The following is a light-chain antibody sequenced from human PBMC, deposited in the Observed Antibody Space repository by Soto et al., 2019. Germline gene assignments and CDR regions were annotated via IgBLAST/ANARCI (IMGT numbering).Light chain of an antibody. Sequence: ETMLTQSPATLSASPGERVTLSCRATQSVTYNLAWYQQKPGQAPRLLIYGASTRATGIPARFSGRGSGTEFTLTITSLQSEDFEVYYCQQYNDWLWTFGKGTRVNIX. CDR3: QQYNDWLWT. V-gene: IGKV3-15*01. CDR1: QSVTYN. CDR2: GAS. J-gene: IGKJ1*01.